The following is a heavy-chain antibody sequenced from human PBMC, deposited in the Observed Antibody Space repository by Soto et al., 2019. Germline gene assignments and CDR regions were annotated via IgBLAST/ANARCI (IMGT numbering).Heavy chain of an antibody. CDR2: IYYSGST. Sequence: QLQLQESGPGLVKPSETLSLTCTVSGGSISSSSYYWGWIRQPPGKGLEWIGSIYYSGSTYYNPSLKSRVTISVDTSKNQFSLKLSSVTAADTAVYYCASSIDTLRRYCSGGSCYSSLGAFDIWGQGTMVTVSS. D-gene: IGHD2-15*01. J-gene: IGHJ3*02. CDR3: ASSIDTLRRYCSGGSCYSSLGAFDI. CDR1: GGSISSSSYY. V-gene: IGHV4-39*01.